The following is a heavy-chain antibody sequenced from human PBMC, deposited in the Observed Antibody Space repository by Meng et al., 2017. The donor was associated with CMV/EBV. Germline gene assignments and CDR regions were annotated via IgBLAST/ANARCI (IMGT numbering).Heavy chain of an antibody. V-gene: IGHV4-61*02. CDR1: VCSSSSGSYY. CDR3: ASVQGLGVS. D-gene: IGHD3-10*01. CDR2: IYTSGST. Sequence: SGPGPVQPSQPLSLPCTVTVCSSSSGSYYWSWTRQPAGKGLEWIGRIYTSGSTNYNPSLKSRVTISVDTSKNQFSLKLSSVTAADTAVYYCASVQGLGVSWGQGTLVTVSS. J-gene: IGHJ4*02.